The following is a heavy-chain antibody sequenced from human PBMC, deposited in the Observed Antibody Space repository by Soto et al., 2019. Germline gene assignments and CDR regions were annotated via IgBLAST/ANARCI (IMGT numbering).Heavy chain of an antibody. Sequence: GGSLRLSCAASGFTFSSYAMHWVRQAPGKGLEWVAVISYDGSNKYYADSVKGRFTISRDNSKNTLYLQMNSLRAEDTAVYYCARDITSCSGGSCYQSYFDYWGQGTLVTVSS. CDR2: ISYDGSNK. CDR1: GFTFSSYA. CDR3: ARDITSCSGGSCYQSYFDY. V-gene: IGHV3-30-3*01. J-gene: IGHJ4*02. D-gene: IGHD2-15*01.